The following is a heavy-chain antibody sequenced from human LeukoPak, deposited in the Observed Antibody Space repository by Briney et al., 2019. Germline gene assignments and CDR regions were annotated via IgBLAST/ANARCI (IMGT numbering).Heavy chain of an antibody. J-gene: IGHJ4*02. V-gene: IGHV1-69*05. Sequence: SVKVSCKASGGTFSSYAISWVRQAPGQGLEWMGGIIPIFGTANYAQKFQGRVTITTDESTSTAYMELRSLRSDDTAVYYCARDVYSIAAAGTFDYWGQGTLVTVSS. CDR2: IIPIFGTA. D-gene: IGHD6-13*01. CDR3: ARDVYSIAAAGTFDY. CDR1: GGTFSSYA.